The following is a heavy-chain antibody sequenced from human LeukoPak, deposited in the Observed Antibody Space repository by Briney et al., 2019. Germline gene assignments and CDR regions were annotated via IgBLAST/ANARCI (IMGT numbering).Heavy chain of an antibody. D-gene: IGHD6-19*01. CDR2: ISSSSSTI. V-gene: IGHV3-48*01. Sequence: GGSLRLSCAASGFTFSSYAMSWVRQAPGKGLEWVSAISSSSSTIYYADSVKGRFTISRDNAKNSLYLQMNSLRAEDTAVYYCARYLAVAGNDYWGQGTLVTVSS. CDR1: GFTFSSYA. J-gene: IGHJ4*02. CDR3: ARYLAVAGNDY.